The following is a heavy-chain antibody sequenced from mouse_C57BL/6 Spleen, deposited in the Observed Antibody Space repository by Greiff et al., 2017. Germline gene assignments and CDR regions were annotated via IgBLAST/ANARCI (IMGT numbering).Heavy chain of an antibody. J-gene: IGHJ4*01. CDR2: ISSGSSTI. Sequence: EVKLVESGGGLVKPGGSLKLSCAASGFTFSDYGMHWVRQAPEKGLEWVAYISSGSSTIYYADTVKGRFTISRDNAKNTLFLQMTSVRSEDTAMYYCATGRYAMDYWGQGTSVTVSS. CDR1: GFTFSDYG. D-gene: IGHD4-1*01. V-gene: IGHV5-17*01. CDR3: ATGRYAMDY.